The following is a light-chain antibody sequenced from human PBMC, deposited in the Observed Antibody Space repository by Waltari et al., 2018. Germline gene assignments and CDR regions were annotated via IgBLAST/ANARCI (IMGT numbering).Light chain of an antibody. Sequence: EIVMTQSPATLSVSPGERATLSGRASQSISIYLAWFQQKPGQAPRLLIYHASTRATGIPGRLSGSGSGTEFTLTISSLQSEDFAVYYCQQYYDGRTFGKGTKLEIK. CDR2: HAS. V-gene: IGKV3-15*01. CDR1: QSISIY. J-gene: IGKJ2*01. CDR3: QQYYDGRT.